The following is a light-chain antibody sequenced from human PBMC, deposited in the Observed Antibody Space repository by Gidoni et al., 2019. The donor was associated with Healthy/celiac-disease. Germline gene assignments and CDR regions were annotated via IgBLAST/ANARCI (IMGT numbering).Light chain of an antibody. CDR2: KAS. CDR3: QQYNSYSPEVS. V-gene: IGKV1-5*03. Sequence: DLQMTQSPSTLSASVGDRVTITCRASQSISSWLAWYQQKPGKAPKLLIYKASSLESGVPSRFSGSGSGTEFTLTISSLQPDDFATYYCQQYNSYSPEVSFGQGTKLEIK. CDR1: QSISSW. J-gene: IGKJ2*03.